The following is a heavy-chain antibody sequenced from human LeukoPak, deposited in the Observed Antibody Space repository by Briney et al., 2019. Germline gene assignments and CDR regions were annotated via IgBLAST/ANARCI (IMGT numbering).Heavy chain of an antibody. J-gene: IGHJ3*02. CDR3: TTAPYYDTAWKAFDI. CDR2: IRSQADGGTA. V-gene: IGHV3-15*01. CDR1: GFTFSDAW. Sequence: GGSLRLSCAASGFTFSDAWMSWVRQAPGKGLGWVGRIRSQADGGTAGYAAPVKGRFTISRDDSENTLYLQMNTLKTEDTAVYYCTTAPYYDTAWKAFDIWGQGTMVTVSS. D-gene: IGHD3-22*01.